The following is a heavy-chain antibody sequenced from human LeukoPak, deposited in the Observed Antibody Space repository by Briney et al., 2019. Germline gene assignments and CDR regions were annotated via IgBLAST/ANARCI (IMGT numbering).Heavy chain of an antibody. J-gene: IGHJ6*02. D-gene: IGHD6-19*01. CDR2: IWYDGSNK. V-gene: IGHV3-33*08. Sequence: GGSLRLSCAASGFTFSSYAMHWVRQAPGKGLEWVAVIWYDGSNKYYADSVKGRFTISRDNSKNTLYLQMNSLRAEDTAVYYCARVYSSGWYPFDYYYGMDVWGQGTTVTVSS. CDR1: GFTFSSYA. CDR3: ARVYSSGWYPFDYYYGMDV.